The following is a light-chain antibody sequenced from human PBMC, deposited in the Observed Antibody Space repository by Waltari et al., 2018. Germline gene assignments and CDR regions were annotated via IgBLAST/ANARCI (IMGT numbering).Light chain of an antibody. J-gene: IGKJ1*01. CDR3: QKNYSVPWT. CDR1: QNILYSSNNKHY. V-gene: IGKV4-1*01. Sequence: DIVMTQAPDSLAVYLCERAAINCTSRQNILYSSNNKHYLGSYQQKPGQPPKLLIYWASPRESGVPDLYSGRGSGTDFTLPSSSLQAEDVAVYYCQKNYSVPWTLGQGPKGEIK. CDR2: WAS.